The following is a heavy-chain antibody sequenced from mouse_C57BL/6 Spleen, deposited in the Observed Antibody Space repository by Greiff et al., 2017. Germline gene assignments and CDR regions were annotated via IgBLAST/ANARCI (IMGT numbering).Heavy chain of an antibody. Sequence: EVKLVESGGGLVKPGGSLKLSCAASGFTFSDYGMHWVRQAPEKGLEWVAYISSGSSTIYYADTVKGRFTISRDNAKNTLFLQMTSLRSEDTAMYYCATMITGFLFDYGGQGTTLTVSS. J-gene: IGHJ2*01. D-gene: IGHD2-4*01. V-gene: IGHV5-17*01. CDR3: ATMITGFLFDY. CDR1: GFTFSDYG. CDR2: ISSGSSTI.